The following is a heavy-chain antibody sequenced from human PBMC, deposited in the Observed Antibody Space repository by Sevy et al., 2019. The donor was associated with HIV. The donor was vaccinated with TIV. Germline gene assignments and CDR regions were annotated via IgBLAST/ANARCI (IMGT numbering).Heavy chain of an antibody. CDR2: ISSSSSYT. Sequence: GGSLRLSCAASGFTFSDYYMSWIRQAPGKGLEWVSYISSSSSYTNYAGSVKGRFTISRDNAKNSLYLQMNSLRAEDTAVYYCASGRLHLGELDAFDIWGQGTMVTVSS. V-gene: IGHV3-11*06. D-gene: IGHD3-16*01. CDR3: ASGRLHLGELDAFDI. CDR1: GFTFSDYY. J-gene: IGHJ3*02.